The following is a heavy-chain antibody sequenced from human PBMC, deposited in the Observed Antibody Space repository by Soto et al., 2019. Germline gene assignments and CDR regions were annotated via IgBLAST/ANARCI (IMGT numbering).Heavy chain of an antibody. CDR1: GFTFSSYA. CDR3: EQESSKEAQYHCFDP. Sequence: EVQLLESGGGLVQPGGSLRLSCAASGFTFSSYAMSWVRQAPGKGLEWVSAISGSGGSTYYADSVKGRFTISRDNSKNALYVQMNTLRGEDTAVYHCEQESSKEAQYHCFDPWGQGTPVPLPS. J-gene: IGHJ5*01. CDR2: ISGSGGST. D-gene: IGHD2-2*01. V-gene: IGHV3-23*01.